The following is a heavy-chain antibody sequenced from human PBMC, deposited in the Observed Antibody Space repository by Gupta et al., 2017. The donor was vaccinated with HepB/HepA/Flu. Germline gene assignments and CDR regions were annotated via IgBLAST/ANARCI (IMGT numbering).Heavy chain of an antibody. Sequence: EVQLVESGGGLVQPGGSLRLSCAVFGFIVSNNYMSWVRQAPGKGLEWVSVIYSGGNTYYADSVKDRFTISRDDSKNMLYLPMNSLRAEATAIEYCVRDGLSRHGLAYWGQGTRGTVSS. CDR3: VRDGLSRHGLAY. CDR2: IYSGGNT. J-gene: IGHJ4*02. D-gene: IGHD5-24*01. CDR1: GFIVSNNY. V-gene: IGHV3-66*01.